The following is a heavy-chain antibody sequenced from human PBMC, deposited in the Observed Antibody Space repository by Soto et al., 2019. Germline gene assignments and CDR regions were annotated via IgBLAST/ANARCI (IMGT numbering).Heavy chain of an antibody. V-gene: IGHV3-23*01. CDR3: AKGFIVVATVLRPDDAFDV. CDR1: GFTFGNYG. J-gene: IGHJ3*01. Sequence: EVQLLESGGGLVQPGGSLRLSCAASGFTFGNYGMNWGRQAPGKGLEWVSGISGGGGSTYYADSVKGRFTISRDPSKNTVFLEMNSLRAEDTAVYYCAKGFIVVATVLRPDDAFDVWGQGTLVTVSS. D-gene: IGHD2-21*02. CDR2: ISGGGGST.